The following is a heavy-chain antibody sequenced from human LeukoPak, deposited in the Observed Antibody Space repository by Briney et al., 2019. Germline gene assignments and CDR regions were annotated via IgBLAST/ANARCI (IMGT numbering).Heavy chain of an antibody. CDR1: GFTISGYW. CDR3: ARDGGTDWYDP. Sequence: PGGSLRLSCAASGFTISGYWMTWVRQAPGKGLEWVANIKQDGSEKTYVDSVKGRFTISRDNAKNSIYLQMNSLRVEDTAIYYCARDGGTDWYDPWGQGTRVSVSS. J-gene: IGHJ5*02. CDR2: IKQDGSEK. V-gene: IGHV3-7*01. D-gene: IGHD3-16*01.